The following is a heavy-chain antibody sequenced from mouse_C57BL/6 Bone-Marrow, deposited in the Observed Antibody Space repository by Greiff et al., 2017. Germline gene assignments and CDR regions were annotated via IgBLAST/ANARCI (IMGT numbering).Heavy chain of an antibody. J-gene: IGHJ4*01. CDR1: GFNIKNTY. Sequence: DVKLQESVAELVRPGASVKLSCTASGFNIKNTYMHWVKQRPEQGLEWIGRIDPANGNTKYAPKFQGKATITADTSSNTAYLQPSSLTSEDTAIYYCALREDLIYDGYCYAMDYWGQGTSVTVSS. D-gene: IGHD2-3*01. V-gene: IGHV14-3*01. CDR2: IDPANGNT. CDR3: ALREDLIYDGYCYAMDY.